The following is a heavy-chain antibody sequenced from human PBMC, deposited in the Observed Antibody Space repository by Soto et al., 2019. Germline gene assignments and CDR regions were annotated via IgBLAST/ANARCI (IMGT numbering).Heavy chain of an antibody. V-gene: IGHV3-74*01. CDR1: GFTFSSYW. Sequence: GGSLRLSCAASGFTFSSYWMHWVRQAPGKGLVWVSRINSDGSSTSYADSVKGRFTISRDNAKNTLYVQMKSLRAEDTAVYYCARDIPLIAAAGMSDAFDIWGQGTMVTVSS. CDR2: INSDGSST. J-gene: IGHJ3*02. D-gene: IGHD6-13*01. CDR3: ARDIPLIAAAGMSDAFDI.